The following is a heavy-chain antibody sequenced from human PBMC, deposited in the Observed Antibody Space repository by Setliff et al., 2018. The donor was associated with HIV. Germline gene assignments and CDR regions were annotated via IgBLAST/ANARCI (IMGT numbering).Heavy chain of an antibody. D-gene: IGHD3-9*01. CDR1: GYRFTDFY. Sequence: GASVKVSCKTFGYRFTDFYVNWVRQAPGQGLEWMGWINPKSGATKNAQKFQGRVTMTRDTSISTVYMELSSLRSDDTALYFCARRAEDLAINPPSFDYCFDYWGQGTPVTVSS. CDR3: ARRAEDLAINPPSFDYCFDY. J-gene: IGHJ4*02. CDR2: INPKSGAT. V-gene: IGHV1-2*02.